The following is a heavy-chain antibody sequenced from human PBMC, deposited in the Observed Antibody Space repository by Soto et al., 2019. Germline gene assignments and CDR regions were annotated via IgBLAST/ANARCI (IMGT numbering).Heavy chain of an antibody. J-gene: IGHJ5*02. D-gene: IGHD3-10*01. Sequence: EVQLLESGGGLVQPGGSLRLSCAASGFSLSGYAMTWVRQAPGKGLEWVSGISAYADATYYAETVKGRFTVSRDDSKNTLYPQTDSLRAEDTSIYYCTKSRVSMVLGLTIIPDRWGQGNLGAVS. CDR2: ISAYADAT. V-gene: IGHV3-23*01. CDR3: TKSRVSMVLGLTIIPDR. CDR1: GFSLSGYA.